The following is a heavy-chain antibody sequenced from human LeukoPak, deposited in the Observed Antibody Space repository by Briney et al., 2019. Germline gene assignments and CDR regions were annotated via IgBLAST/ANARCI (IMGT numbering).Heavy chain of an antibody. CDR3: ARSSIAVAGHFDY. D-gene: IGHD6-19*01. CDR2: IYPGDSDT. J-gene: IGHJ4*02. Sequence: GESLKISCKGSGYKFTSYWIGSVRQMPGKGLEWMGIIYPGDSDTRYSPSFQGQVTISADKSISTAYLQWSSLQASDTAMYYCARSSIAVAGHFDYWGQGTLVTVSS. V-gene: IGHV5-51*01. CDR1: GYKFTSYW.